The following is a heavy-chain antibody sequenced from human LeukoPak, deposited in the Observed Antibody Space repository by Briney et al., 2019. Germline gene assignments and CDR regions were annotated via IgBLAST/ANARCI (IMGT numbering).Heavy chain of an antibody. V-gene: IGHV1-2*02. CDR1: GYTFTCYY. Sequence: GASLKVSCKASGYTFTCYYMHWVRQAPGQGLEWMGWINPNSGGTNYAQKFQGRVTMTRDTSISTASMALSSLKPDDTAVYYCARDSCSGGASPYWYFDLWGRGTLVTVSS. CDR2: INPNSGGT. D-gene: IGHD2-15*01. CDR3: ARDSCSGGASPYWYFDL. J-gene: IGHJ2*01.